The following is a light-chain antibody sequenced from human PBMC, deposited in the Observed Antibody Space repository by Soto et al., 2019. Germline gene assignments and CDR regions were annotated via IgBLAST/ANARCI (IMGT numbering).Light chain of an antibody. Sequence: EIVLTQSPGTLSLSPGERATLSCRASQTVSNSYLAWHQQKPGQAPRLLIFGASSRATGIPDRFSGSGFGTDFTLTINRLEPEDFAVYYCQQYGTSPQTFGQGTKVEIK. CDR3: QQYGTSPQT. CDR1: QTVSNSY. V-gene: IGKV3-20*01. CDR2: GAS. J-gene: IGKJ1*01.